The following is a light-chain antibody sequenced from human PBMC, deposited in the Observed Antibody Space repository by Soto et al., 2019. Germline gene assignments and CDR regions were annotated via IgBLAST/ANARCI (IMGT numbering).Light chain of an antibody. J-gene: IGLJ1*01. Sequence: QSVLTQPASVSGSPGQSITISCTGTSSDVGDYNYVSWYQQHPGKAPKLMIYEVSNRPSGVSNRFSGSKSGNTASLTISGLQAEDEADYYCSSYSRSSFYVFGTGTKLTVL. CDR2: EVS. CDR1: SSDVGDYNY. CDR3: SSYSRSSFYV. V-gene: IGLV2-14*01.